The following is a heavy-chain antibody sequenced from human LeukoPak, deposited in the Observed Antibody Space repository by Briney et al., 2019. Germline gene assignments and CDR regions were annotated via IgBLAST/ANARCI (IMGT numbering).Heavy chain of an antibody. CDR3: TRDPEALDY. CDR1: GFTFSRYS. V-gene: IGHV3-48*02. Sequence: GGSLRLSCVASGFTFSRYSMNWVRQAPGKGLEWIAYIRSSGDTIYYADSVQGRFTISRDTAKNSLYLQMNNLRDEDTAVYYGTRDPEALDYWGQGTLVTVSS. J-gene: IGHJ4*02. CDR2: IRSSGDTI.